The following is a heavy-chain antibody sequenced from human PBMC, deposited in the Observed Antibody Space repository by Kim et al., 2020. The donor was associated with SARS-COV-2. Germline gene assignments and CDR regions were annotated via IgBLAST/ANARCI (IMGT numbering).Heavy chain of an antibody. CDR2: IYSGGST. CDR3: ARVGIFGVYGMDV. D-gene: IGHD3-3*01. Sequence: GGSLRLSCAASGFTVSSNYMSWVRQAPGKGLEWVSVIYSGGSTYYADSVKGRFTISRDNSKNTLYLQMNSLRAEDTAVYYCARVGIFGVYGMDVWGQGTTVTVSS. V-gene: IGHV3-66*01. J-gene: IGHJ6*02. CDR1: GFTVSSNY.